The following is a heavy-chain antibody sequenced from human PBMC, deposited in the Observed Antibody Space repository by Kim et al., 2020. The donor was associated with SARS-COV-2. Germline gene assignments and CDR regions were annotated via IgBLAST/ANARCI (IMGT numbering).Heavy chain of an antibody. Sequence: GGSLRLSCAASGFTFSSYAMSWVRQAPGKGLEWVSAISGSGGSTYYADSVKGRFTISRDNSKNTLYLQMNSLRAEDTAVYYCAKDQWDSSGWYFDYGMDVWGQGTTVTVSS. D-gene: IGHD6-19*01. CDR1: GFTFSSYA. V-gene: IGHV3-23*01. J-gene: IGHJ6*02. CDR2: ISGSGGST. CDR3: AKDQWDSSGWYFDYGMDV.